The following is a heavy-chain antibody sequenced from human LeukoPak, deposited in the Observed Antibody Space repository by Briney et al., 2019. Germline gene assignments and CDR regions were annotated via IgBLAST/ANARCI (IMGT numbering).Heavy chain of an antibody. Sequence: KPSETLSLTCTVSGGSISSGSYYWSWIRQPAGKGLEWIGRIYTSGSTNYNPSLKSRVTISVDTSKNQFSLKLSSVTAADTAVYYCAREYDGKNYMDVWAKGPRSPSP. V-gene: IGHV4-61*02. CDR3: AREYDGKNYMDV. CDR2: IYTSGST. CDR1: GGSISSGSYY. D-gene: IGHD3-16*01. J-gene: IGHJ6*03.